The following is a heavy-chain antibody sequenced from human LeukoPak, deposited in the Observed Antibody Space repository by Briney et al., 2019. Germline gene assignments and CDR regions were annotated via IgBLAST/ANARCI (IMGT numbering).Heavy chain of an antibody. V-gene: IGHV3-21*01. CDR3: ARELLSFGVVSDDAFDI. D-gene: IGHD3-3*01. Sequence: PGGSLRLSCAASGFTFSSYSMNWVRQAPGKGLEWVSSISSSSSYIYYADSVKGRFTISRDNAKNSLYLQMNSLRAEDTAVYYCARELLSFGVVSDDAFDIWGQGTMVTVSS. CDR1: GFTFSSYS. J-gene: IGHJ3*02. CDR2: ISSSSSYI.